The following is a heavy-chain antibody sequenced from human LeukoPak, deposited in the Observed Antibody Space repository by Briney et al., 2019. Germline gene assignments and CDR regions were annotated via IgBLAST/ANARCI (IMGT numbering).Heavy chain of an antibody. CDR2: IYYSGST. D-gene: IGHD6-13*01. Sequence: SETLSLTCTVSGGSISSSSYYWGWIRQPPGKGLEWIGSIYYSGSTYYNPSLKSRVTISVDTSKNQFSLKLSSVTAADTAVYYCARDTVRGIAAAGTSNWGQGTLVTVSS. J-gene: IGHJ4*02. CDR1: GGSISSSSYY. V-gene: IGHV4-39*07. CDR3: ARDTVRGIAAAGTSN.